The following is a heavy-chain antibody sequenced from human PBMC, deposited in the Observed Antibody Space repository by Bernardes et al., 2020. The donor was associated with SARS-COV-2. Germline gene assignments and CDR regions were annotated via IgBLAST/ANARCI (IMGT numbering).Heavy chain of an antibody. D-gene: IGHD1-20*01. CDR1: GFNFGSYC. V-gene: IGHV3-30*02. CDR3: AKELNWNHFDY. Sequence: GGSLRLSCAASGFNFGSYCMLWVRQAPGKGLEWVAFIRNDGTNKYYSDSVKGRFTISRDNSKNTLFLQMNSLRTEDTAVYYCAKELNWNHFDYWGQGSLVSVSS. CDR2: IRNDGTNK. J-gene: IGHJ4*02.